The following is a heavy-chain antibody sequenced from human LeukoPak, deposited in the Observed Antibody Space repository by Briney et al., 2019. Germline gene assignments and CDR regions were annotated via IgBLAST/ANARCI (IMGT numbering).Heavy chain of an antibody. CDR3: ARVGQLAFDY. V-gene: IGHV4-39*07. J-gene: IGHJ4*02. D-gene: IGHD2-2*01. CDR2: IYYSGNT. Sequence: GSLRLSCAASGFTFSSYSMNWIRQPPGKGLDWIGSIYYSGNTYYNPSLKSRVTILVDTSKNQFSLKLSSVTAADTAVYYCARVGQLAFDYWGQGTLVTVSS. CDR1: GFTFSSYS.